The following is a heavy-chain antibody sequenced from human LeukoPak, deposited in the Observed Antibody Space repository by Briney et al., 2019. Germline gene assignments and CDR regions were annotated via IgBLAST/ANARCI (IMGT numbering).Heavy chain of an antibody. D-gene: IGHD1-26*01. Sequence: SGGSLRLSCTASGFTFGDYAMSWFRQAPGKGLEWVGFIRSKAYGGTTEYAASVKGRFTISRDDSKNTLYLQMNSLKTEDTAVYYCTTDPSRIVGATGDFDYWGQGTLVTVSS. J-gene: IGHJ4*02. CDR1: GFTFGDYA. CDR2: IRSKAYGGTT. V-gene: IGHV3-49*03. CDR3: TTDPSRIVGATGDFDY.